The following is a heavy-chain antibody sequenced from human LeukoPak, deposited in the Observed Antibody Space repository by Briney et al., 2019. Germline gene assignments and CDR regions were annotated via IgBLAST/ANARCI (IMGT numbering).Heavy chain of an antibody. V-gene: IGHV3-9*03. D-gene: IGHD5-18*01. CDR1: GFTFDGYA. CDR3: AKGSGDTAMENFDY. Sequence: HTGGSLRLSCAASGFTFDGYAMHWVRQAPGKGLEWVSGISWNSGSIGYADSVKGRFTISRDNAKNSLYLQMNSLRAEDMALYYCAKGSGDTAMENFDYWGQGTLVTVSS. CDR2: ISWNSGSI. J-gene: IGHJ4*02.